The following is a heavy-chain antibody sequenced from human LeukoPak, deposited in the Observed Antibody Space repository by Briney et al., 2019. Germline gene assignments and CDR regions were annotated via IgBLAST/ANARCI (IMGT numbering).Heavy chain of an antibody. D-gene: IGHD1-26*01. V-gene: IGHV3-53*04. J-gene: IGHJ5*02. CDR2: IYRGGST. CDR1: GFTVSSNY. CDR3: ARKIGTWFDP. Sequence: GGSLRLSCAASGFTVSSNYMSWVRQAPGKGLEWVSVIYRGGSTYYADSVKGRFTISRHNSKNTLYLQMNSLRAEDTAVYYCARKIGTWFDPWGQGTLVTVSS.